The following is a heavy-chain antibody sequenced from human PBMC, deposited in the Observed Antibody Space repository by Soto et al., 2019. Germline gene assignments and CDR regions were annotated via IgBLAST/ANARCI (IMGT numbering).Heavy chain of an antibody. D-gene: IGHD2-2*01. CDR2: IWLDGDKK. CDR3: ASGCSNTKCRFEY. J-gene: IGHJ4*02. V-gene: IGHV3-33*01. CDR1: GFNFSSYG. Sequence: QVQLVESGGGVVQPGRSLRLSCVVSGFNFSSYGMHWVRQAPGKGLEWVAVIWLDGDKKYYSDFVKGRFTISRDNSKNTLYLQMNSLRAEDTAVYYCASGCSNTKCRFEYWGQGTLVTVSS.